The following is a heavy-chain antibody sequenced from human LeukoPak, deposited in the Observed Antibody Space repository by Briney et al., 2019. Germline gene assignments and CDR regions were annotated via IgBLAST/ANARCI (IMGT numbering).Heavy chain of an antibody. J-gene: IGHJ4*02. CDR1: GYSLIELS. Sequence: ASVKVSCKVSGYSLIELSIHWVRQAPGKGLEWMGGFDPEDDEAIYAQSLQGRVTMTEDTSTDTAYMELSGLTSDDAAVYYCATDVTGTAPYDFWGQGTLVTVS. V-gene: IGHV1-24*01. D-gene: IGHD1-1*01. CDR2: FDPEDDEA. CDR3: ATDVTGTAPYDF.